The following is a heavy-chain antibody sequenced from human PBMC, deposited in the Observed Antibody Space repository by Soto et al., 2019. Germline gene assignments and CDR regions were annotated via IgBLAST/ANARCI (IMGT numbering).Heavy chain of an antibody. V-gene: IGHV3-30*18. D-gene: IGHD3-22*01. CDR3: AKGGSGNYLTYYYYYGMDV. CDR2: ISYDGNNK. CDR1: GFSLSNNG. J-gene: IGHJ6*02. Sequence: GGSLRLSCAASGFSLSNNGMHWVRQAPGKGLEWVAVISYDGNNKYYAGSVKGRFTISRDNSKNTVYLEMNNLRAEDTAMYYCAKGGSGNYLTYYYYYGMDVWGQGTTVTVSS.